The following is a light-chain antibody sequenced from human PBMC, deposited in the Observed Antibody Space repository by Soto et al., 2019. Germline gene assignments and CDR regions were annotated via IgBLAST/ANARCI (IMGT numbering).Light chain of an antibody. CDR1: QGLSSH. Sequence: AIRMTQSPSSFSASTGDRVTITCRASQGLSSHLAWYQVKPGNAPSLLIYTASSLESGVPSRFFGSGSGTDFTLTISSLQSEDFAVYYCQQYCSYPLTFGGGTKVEIK. CDR2: TAS. V-gene: IGKV1-8*01. CDR3: QQYCSYPLT. J-gene: IGKJ4*01.